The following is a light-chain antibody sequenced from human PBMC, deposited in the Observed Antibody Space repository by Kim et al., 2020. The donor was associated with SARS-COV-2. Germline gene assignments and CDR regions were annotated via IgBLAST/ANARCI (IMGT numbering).Light chain of an antibody. CDR3: SSYTGSSNWV. V-gene: IGLV2-8*01. CDR2: EVS. CDR1: SSDVGGYSY. J-gene: IGLJ3*02. Sequence: QSALTQPASVSGSPGQSVTISCTGTSSDVGGYSYVSWYQQHPGKAPKLMIYEVSKRPSGVSDRFSGSKSGNTASLTVSGLQAEDEADYYCSSYTGSSNWVFGGGTKLTVL.